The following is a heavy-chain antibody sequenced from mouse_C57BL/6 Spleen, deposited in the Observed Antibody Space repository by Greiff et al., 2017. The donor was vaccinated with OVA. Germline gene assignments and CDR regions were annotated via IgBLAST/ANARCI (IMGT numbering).Heavy chain of an antibody. D-gene: IGHD1-1*01. CDR2: IYPGSGST. CDR3: ARPYYYGSSYWFAY. J-gene: IGHJ3*01. CDR1: GYTFTSYW. Sequence: QVHVKQSGAELVKPGASVKMSCKASGYTFTSYWITWVKQRPGQGLEWIGDIYPGSGSTNYNEKFKSKATLTVDTSSSTAYMQLSSLTSEDSAVYYCARPYYYGSSYWFAYWGQGTLVTVSA. V-gene: IGHV1-55*01.